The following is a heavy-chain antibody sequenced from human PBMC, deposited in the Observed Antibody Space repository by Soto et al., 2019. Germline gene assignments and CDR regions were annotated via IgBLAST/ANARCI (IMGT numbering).Heavy chain of an antibody. CDR3: ARLEEATAGY. CDR2: IYPGDSDT. D-gene: IGHD1-26*01. CDR1: GYDFIDYW. Sequence: LGESLKISCKGSGYDFIDYWIGWVRQMPGKGLEWVGMIYPGDSDTRYSPSFQGQVTISADRSITTTYLQWSSLKASDTAMYYCARLEEATAGYWGQGTLVTVSS. V-gene: IGHV5-51*01. J-gene: IGHJ4*02.